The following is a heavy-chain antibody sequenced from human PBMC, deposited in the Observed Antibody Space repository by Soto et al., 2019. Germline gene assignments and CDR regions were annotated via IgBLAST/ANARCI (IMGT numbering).Heavy chain of an antibody. CDR3: AREGSYFLGGLWFDP. CDR2: IYYSGST. J-gene: IGHJ5*02. Sequence: KASETLSLTCTVSGGSISSYYWSWIRQPPGKGLEWIGYIYYSGSTNYNPSLKSRVTISVDTSKNQFSLKLSSATAADTAVYYCAREGSYFLGGLWFDPWGQGTLVTVSS. V-gene: IGHV4-59*01. CDR1: GGSISSYY. D-gene: IGHD1-26*01.